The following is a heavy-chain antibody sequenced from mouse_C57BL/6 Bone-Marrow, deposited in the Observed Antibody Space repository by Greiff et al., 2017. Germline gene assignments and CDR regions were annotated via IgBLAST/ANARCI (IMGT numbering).Heavy chain of an antibody. CDR3: ARDRGGPYYAMYY. J-gene: IGHJ4*01. CDR2: ISDGGSYT. V-gene: IGHV5-4*01. Sequence: EVQLVESGGGLVKPGGSLKLSCAASGFTFSSYAMSWVRQTPEKRLEWVATISDGGSYTYYPDNVKGRFTISIDNAKNNLYLQMSHLKSEDTAMYYCARDRGGPYYAMYYWGQGTSVTVSS. CDR1: GFTFSSYA.